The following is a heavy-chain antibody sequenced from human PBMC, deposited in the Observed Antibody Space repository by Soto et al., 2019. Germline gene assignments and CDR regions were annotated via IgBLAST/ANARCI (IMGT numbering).Heavy chain of an antibody. CDR3: TRDLHDYGDYDAYYYYYYMDV. Sequence: GGSLRLSCTASGFTFGDYAMSWFRQAPGKGLKRVGFIRSKAHGGTTEYAASVKGRFTISRDDSKSIAYLQMNSLKTEDTAVYYCTRDLHDYGDYDAYYYYYYMDVWGKGTTVTVSS. J-gene: IGHJ6*03. V-gene: IGHV3-49*03. D-gene: IGHD4-17*01. CDR2: IRSKAHGGTT. CDR1: GFTFGDYA.